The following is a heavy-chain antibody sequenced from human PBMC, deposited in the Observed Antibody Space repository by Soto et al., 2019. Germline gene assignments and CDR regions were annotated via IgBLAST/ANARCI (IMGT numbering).Heavy chain of an antibody. CDR2: IYYSGST. CDR1: GGSISRYY. V-gene: IGHV4-59*01. D-gene: IGHD6-13*01. J-gene: IGHJ4*02. Sequence: SETLSLTCTVSGGSISRYYWSWIRQPPGKGLEWIGYIYYSGSTNYNPSLKSRVTISVDTSKNQFSLKLSSVTAADTAVYYCAREIAAAGTGYFDYWGQGTLVTVSS. CDR3: AREIAAAGTGYFDY.